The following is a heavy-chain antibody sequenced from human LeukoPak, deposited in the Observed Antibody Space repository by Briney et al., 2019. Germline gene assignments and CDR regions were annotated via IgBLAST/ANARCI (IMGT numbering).Heavy chain of an antibody. V-gene: IGHV4-39*07. CDR2: INHSGST. J-gene: IGHJ4*02. D-gene: IGHD5-18*01. CDR3: ARGGGYSYGLGY. Sequence: PSETLSLTCTVSGDSISSSNCYWGWIRQPPGKGLEWIGEINHSGSTNYNPSLKSRVTISVDTSKNQLSLKLSSVTAADTAVYYCARGGGYSYGLGYWGQGTLVTISS. CDR1: GDSISSSNCY.